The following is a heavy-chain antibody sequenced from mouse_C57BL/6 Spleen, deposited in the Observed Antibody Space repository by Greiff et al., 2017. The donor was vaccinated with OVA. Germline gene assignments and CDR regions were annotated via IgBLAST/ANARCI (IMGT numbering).Heavy chain of an antibody. D-gene: IGHD1-3*01. J-gene: IGHJ4*01. CDR2: IYPGDGDT. Sequence: VQLQQSGPELVKPGASVKISCKASGYTFSSSWMNRVKQRPGKGLEWIGRIYPGDGDTNYNGKFKGKATLTADKSSSTAYMQLSSLTDEEAADYFCERCYIRYGMDYWGQGTSVTVSS. CDR3: ERCYIRYGMDY. CDR1: GYTFSSSW. V-gene: IGHV1-82*01.